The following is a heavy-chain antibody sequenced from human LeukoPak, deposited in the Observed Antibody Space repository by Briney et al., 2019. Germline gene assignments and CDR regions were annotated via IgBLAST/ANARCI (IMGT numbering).Heavy chain of an antibody. Sequence: ASVKVSCKASEYTFTGYYMHWVRQAPGQGLEWMGRINPNSGGTNYAQKFQGRVTMTRDTSISTAYMELSRLRSDDTAVYYCARVPRLIVGATVAFDIWGQGTMVTVSS. CDR3: ARVPRLIVGATVAFDI. V-gene: IGHV1-2*06. J-gene: IGHJ3*02. D-gene: IGHD1-26*01. CDR2: INPNSGGT. CDR1: EYTFTGYY.